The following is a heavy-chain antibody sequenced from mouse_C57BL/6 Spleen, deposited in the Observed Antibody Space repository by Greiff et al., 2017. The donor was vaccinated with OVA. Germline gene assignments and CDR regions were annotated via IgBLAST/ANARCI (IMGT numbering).Heavy chain of an antibody. J-gene: IGHJ4*01. CDR3: AHYDYDVYYYAMDY. V-gene: IGHV8-12*01. D-gene: IGHD2-4*01. CDR1: GFSLSPSGMG. Sequence: QVQLMESGPGILQSSQTLSLTCSFSGFSLSPSGMGVCWLRQPSGKGLVWLAHIYWDDDKSYTPSLQSRLTISKDTSRNQVFLKITCVYTADTSTYYGAHYDYDVYYYAMDYWGQGTSVTVSS. CDR2: IYWDDDK.